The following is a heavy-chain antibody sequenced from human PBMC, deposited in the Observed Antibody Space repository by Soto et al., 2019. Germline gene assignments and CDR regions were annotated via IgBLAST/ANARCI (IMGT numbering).Heavy chain of an antibody. CDR3: AREYCSGGSCPNNWFDP. V-gene: IGHV1-8*01. Sequence: GASVKVSCKASGYTFTSYDINWVRQATGQGLEWMGWMNPNSGNTGYAQKFQGRVTMTRNTSISTAYMELSRLRSDDTAVYYCAREYCSGGSCPNNWFDPWGQGTLVTVSS. J-gene: IGHJ5*02. CDR2: MNPNSGNT. D-gene: IGHD2-15*01. CDR1: GYTFTSYD.